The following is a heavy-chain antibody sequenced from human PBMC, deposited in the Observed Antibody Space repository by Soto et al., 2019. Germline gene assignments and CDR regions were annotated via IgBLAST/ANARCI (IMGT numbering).Heavy chain of an antibody. CDR1: GGSISSSSYY. J-gene: IGHJ6*02. CDR3: ARRWEVGATINYGMDV. V-gene: IGHV4-39*01. Sequence: SETLSLTCTVSGGSISSSSYYWGWIRQPPGKGLEWIGSIYYSGSTYYNPSLKSRVTISVDTSKNQFSLKLSSVTAADTAVYYCARRWEVGATINYGMDVWGQGTTVTVSS. D-gene: IGHD1-26*01. CDR2: IYYSGST.